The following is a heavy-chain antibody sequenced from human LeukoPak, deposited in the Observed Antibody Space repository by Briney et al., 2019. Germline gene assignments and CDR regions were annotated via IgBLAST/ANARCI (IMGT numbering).Heavy chain of an antibody. V-gene: IGHV3-53*01. CDR2: ISGGGTA. Sequence: PGGSLRLSCAGSGFSVSNNYMSWVRQAPGKGLEWVSGISGGGTALYADSVMGRFTVSRDNSKNTLHLQMNSLRAEDTAVYYCARDDGRSGCAHWGQGTLVTVSS. D-gene: IGHD3-3*01. J-gene: IGHJ4*02. CDR3: ARDDGRSGCAH. CDR1: GFSVSNNY.